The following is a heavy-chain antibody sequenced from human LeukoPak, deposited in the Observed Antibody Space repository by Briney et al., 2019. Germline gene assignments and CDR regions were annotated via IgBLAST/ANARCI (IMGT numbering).Heavy chain of an antibody. D-gene: IGHD3-22*01. J-gene: IGHJ4*02. CDR3: ARDHPYYYDSSGYYGYFDY. Sequence: PSETLSLTCTVSGGSISSYYWSLIRQPPGKGLEWIGYIYYSGSTNYNPSLKSRVTISVDTSKNQFSLKLSSVTAADTAVYYCARDHPYYYDSSGYYGYFDYWGQGTLVTVSS. CDR1: GGSISSYY. V-gene: IGHV4-59*01. CDR2: IYYSGST.